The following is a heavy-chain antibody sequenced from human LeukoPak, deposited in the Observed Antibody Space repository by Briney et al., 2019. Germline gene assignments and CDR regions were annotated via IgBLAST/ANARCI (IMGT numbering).Heavy chain of an antibody. J-gene: IGHJ5*02. CDR2: IYYSGST. CDR1: GGSISSGGYY. V-gene: IGHV4-31*03. CDR3: ARDQHPNSSGYFARYNWFDP. D-gene: IGHD3-22*01. Sequence: SQTLSLTCTVSGGSISSGGYYWSWIRQHPGKGLEWIGYIYYSGSTYYNPSLKSRVTISVDTSKNQFSLKLSSVTAADTAVYYCARDQHPNSSGYFARYNWFDPWGQGTLVTVSS.